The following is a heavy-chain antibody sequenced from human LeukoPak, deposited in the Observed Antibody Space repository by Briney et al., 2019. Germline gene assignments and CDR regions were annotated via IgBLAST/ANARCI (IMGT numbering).Heavy chain of an antibody. J-gene: IGHJ4*02. CDR1: GFTFSSYG. Sequence: GGSLRLSCAASGFTFSSYGMHWVRQAPGKGLEWVAVISYDGSNKYYAASVKGRFTISRDNAKNSLYLQMNSLRDEDTAVYYCARDPVYYDSSGYYLYYFDYWGQGTLVTVSS. CDR3: ARDPVYYDSSGYYLYYFDY. V-gene: IGHV3-30*03. D-gene: IGHD3-22*01. CDR2: ISYDGSNK.